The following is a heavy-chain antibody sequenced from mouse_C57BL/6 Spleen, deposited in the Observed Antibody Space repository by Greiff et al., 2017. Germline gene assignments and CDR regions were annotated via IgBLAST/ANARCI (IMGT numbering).Heavy chain of an antibody. CDR1: GYAFSSYW. CDR3: ARYYGVGQGYFDV. V-gene: IGHV1-80*01. J-gene: IGHJ1*03. CDR2: IYPGDGDT. D-gene: IGHD1-1*01. Sequence: VKLMESGAELVKPGASVKISCKASGYAFSSYWMNWVKQRPGKGLEWIGQIYPGDGDTNYNGKFKGKATLTADKSSSTAYMQLSSLTSEDSAVYFCARYYGVGQGYFDVWGTGTTVTVSS.